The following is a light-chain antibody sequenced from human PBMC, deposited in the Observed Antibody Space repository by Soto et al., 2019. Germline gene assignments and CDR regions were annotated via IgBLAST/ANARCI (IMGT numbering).Light chain of an antibody. CDR1: QGIGDT. CDR3: QQYNAWPRT. J-gene: IGKJ1*01. Sequence: EVVMTQSPATLSVSPGEGVTLSCRANQGIGDTLAWYQHKPGQTPRLLIFDASTRATGIPARFSGSGSGTEFTLTITSLQSEDFAVYYCQQYNAWPRTFGQGTKVDIK. V-gene: IGKV3-15*01. CDR2: DAS.